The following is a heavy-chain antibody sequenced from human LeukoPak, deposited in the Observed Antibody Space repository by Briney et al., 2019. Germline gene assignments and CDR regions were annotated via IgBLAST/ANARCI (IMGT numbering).Heavy chain of an antibody. CDR2: IYHSGST. V-gene: IGHV4-38-2*02. D-gene: IGHD3-10*01. CDR3: AKDHPTYYYGSGSYFRGRFDP. J-gene: IGHJ5*02. CDR1: GYSISSGHY. Sequence: PSETLSLTCTVSGYSISSGHYWGWIRQPPGKGLEWIGSIYHSGSTYYNPSLKSRVTISVDTSKNQFSLKLSSVTAADTAVYYCAKDHPTYYYGSGSYFRGRFDPWGQGTLVTVSS.